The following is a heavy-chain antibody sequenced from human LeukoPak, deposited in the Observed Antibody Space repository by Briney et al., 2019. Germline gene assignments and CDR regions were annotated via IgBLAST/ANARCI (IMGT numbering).Heavy chain of an antibody. CDR1: GGSVSGYY. D-gene: IGHD3-10*01. Sequence: SETLSLTCGVYGGSVSGYYWSWIRQPPGKGLEWIGEINPRGSTIYNPSLTSRVTISVDTSKNQFSLKVNSVSAADTAVYYCARRSGSFSLWGQGTLVTVSS. CDR2: INPRGST. V-gene: IGHV4-34*01. CDR3: ARRSGSFSL. J-gene: IGHJ4*02.